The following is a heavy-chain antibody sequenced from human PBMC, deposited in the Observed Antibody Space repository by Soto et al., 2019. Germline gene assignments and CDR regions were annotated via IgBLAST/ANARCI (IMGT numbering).Heavy chain of an antibody. V-gene: IGHV3-53*01. D-gene: IGHD3-10*01. J-gene: IGHJ4*02. CDR2: IYSDGTT. CDR1: EFSVSSYY. CDR3: ARFYGAGSWFFEY. Sequence: ESGGGLIQPGGSLRLSCAVTEFSVSSYYMSWVRQAPGKGLEWVAVIYSDGTTYHADSVKGRFTISRDIFMNTLYLQMNSLRAADTAVYHCARFYGAGSWFFEYWGQGTLVTVSS.